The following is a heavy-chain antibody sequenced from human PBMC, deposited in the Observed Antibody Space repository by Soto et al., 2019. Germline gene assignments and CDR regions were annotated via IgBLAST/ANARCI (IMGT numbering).Heavy chain of an antibody. CDR2: INHSGST. V-gene: IGHV4-34*01. CDR1: GGSFSGYY. J-gene: IGHJ6*02. Sequence: QVQLQQWGAGLLKPSETLSLTCAVYGGSFSGYYWSWIRQPPGKGLEWIGEINHSGSTNYNPSLKSRVTISVDTSKNQFSLKLSSVTAADTSVYYCARCRKRYYGMDVWGQGTTVTVSS. CDR3: ARCRKRYYGMDV.